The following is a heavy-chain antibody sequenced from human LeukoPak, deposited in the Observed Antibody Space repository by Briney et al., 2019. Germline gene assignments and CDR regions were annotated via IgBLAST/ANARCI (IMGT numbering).Heavy chain of an antibody. V-gene: IGHV1-18*01. CDR1: GHTFTIYG. Sequence: GASVKVSCKASGHTFTIYGISWVRQAPGQGLEWMGWISAYNGNTNYAQKLQGRVTITTDTSTSTAYMELRSLRSEDTAVYYCARDLRVGSYYPYWGQGTLVAVSS. J-gene: IGHJ4*02. D-gene: IGHD1-26*01. CDR2: ISAYNGNT. CDR3: ARDLRVGSYYPY.